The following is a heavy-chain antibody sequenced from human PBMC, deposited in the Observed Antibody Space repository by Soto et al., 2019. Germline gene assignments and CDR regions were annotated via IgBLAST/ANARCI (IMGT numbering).Heavy chain of an antibody. CDR1: GFTFSSYA. CDR3: ARGPAAHYYYDSSGYYYFDY. D-gene: IGHD3-22*01. CDR2: ISGSGGST. V-gene: IGHV3-23*01. Sequence: EVQLLESGGGLVQPGGSLRLSCAASGFTFSSYAMSWVRQAPGKGLEWVSAISGSGGSTYYADSVKGRFTISRDNSKNTLYLQMNSLRAEDTAVYYCARGPAAHYYYDSSGYYYFDYWGQGTLVTVSS. J-gene: IGHJ4*02.